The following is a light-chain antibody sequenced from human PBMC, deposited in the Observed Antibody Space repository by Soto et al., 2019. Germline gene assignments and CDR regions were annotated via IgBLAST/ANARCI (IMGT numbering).Light chain of an antibody. J-gene: IGLJ1*01. CDR1: SSDIGVYNY. V-gene: IGLV2-14*01. Sequence: QSALTQPASVSGSPGQSITISCTGTSSDIGVYNYVSWYQQHPGKAPKLMIYEVNNRPSGVSNRFSGSKSGNTASLTISGLQAEDEADYYCSSYTTSNTYVFXTGTKVTVL. CDR3: SSYTTSNTYV. CDR2: EVN.